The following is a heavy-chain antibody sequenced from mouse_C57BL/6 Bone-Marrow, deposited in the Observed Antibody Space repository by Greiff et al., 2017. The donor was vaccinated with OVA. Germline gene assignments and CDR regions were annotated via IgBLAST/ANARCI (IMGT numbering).Heavy chain of an antibody. CDR3: AREGNYFDY. J-gene: IGHJ2*01. V-gene: IGHV7-3*02. Sequence: EVKLVESGGGLVQPGGSLRLSCATSGFTFTDYYMSWVRQPPGKALEWLGFIRNKANGYTPEYSASVNGRFTISRDKSQSLLYLQMNTLRAEDSATYYCAREGNYFDYWGQGTTLTVSS. CDR2: IRNKANGYTP. CDR1: GFTFTDYY. D-gene: IGHD2-14*01.